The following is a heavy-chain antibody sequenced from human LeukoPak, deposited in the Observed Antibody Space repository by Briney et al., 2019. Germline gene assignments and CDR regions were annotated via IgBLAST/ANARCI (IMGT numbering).Heavy chain of an antibody. J-gene: IGHJ6*02. CDR3: ARVRITMVRGVPYGMDV. D-gene: IGHD3-10*01. CDR2: MNPNSGGT. V-gene: IGHV1-2*02. CDR1: GYTFTSYD. Sequence: ASVKVSCKASGYTFTSYDINWVRQATGQGLEWMGWMNPNSGGTNYAQRFQGRVTMTRDTSISTAYMELSRLRSDDTAVYYCARVRITMVRGVPYGMDVWGQGTTVTVSS.